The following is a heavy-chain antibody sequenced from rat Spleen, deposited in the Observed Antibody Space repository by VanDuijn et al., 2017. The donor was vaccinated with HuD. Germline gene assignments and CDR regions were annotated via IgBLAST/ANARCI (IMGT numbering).Heavy chain of an antibody. CDR2: LSYDGSST. J-gene: IGHJ2*01. Sequence: EVQLVESGGGLVQPGRSLKLSCAASGFTFSNYGMAWVRQAPTQGLEWVASLSYDGSSTYYRDSVKGRFPISRDNGKSTLYLQMDSLRSEDQATYYCATLFNSYYFDYWGQGVMVTVSS. D-gene: IGHD1-3*01. V-gene: IGHV5-29*01. CDR1: GFTFSNYG. CDR3: ATLFNSYYFDY.